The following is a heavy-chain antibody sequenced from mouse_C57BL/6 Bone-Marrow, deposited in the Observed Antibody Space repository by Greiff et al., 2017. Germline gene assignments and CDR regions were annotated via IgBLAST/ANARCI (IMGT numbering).Heavy chain of an antibody. CDR1: GFTFSSYG. CDR3: ARRTGPYAMDY. J-gene: IGHJ4*01. V-gene: IGHV5-6*02. Sequence: EVKLVESGGDLVKPGGSLKLSCAASGFTFSSYGMSWVRQTPDKRLEWVATISSGGSYTYYPDSVKGRFTISRDNAKNTLYLQMSSLKSEDTAMYYCARRTGPYAMDYWGQGTSVTVSS. D-gene: IGHD4-1*01. CDR2: ISSGGSYT.